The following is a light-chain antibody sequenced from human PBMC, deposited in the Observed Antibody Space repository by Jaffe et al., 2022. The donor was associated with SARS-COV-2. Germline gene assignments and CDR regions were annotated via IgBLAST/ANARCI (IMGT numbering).Light chain of an antibody. V-gene: IGKV3-20*01. CDR1: QRVSTRY. CDR3: QQYGSSPFT. J-gene: IGKJ3*01. Sequence: DIVLTQSPGTLSLSPGERATLSCRASQRVSTRYLAWYQQRPGQAPRLLIYGASSRATGIPDRFSGSGSETDFTLSINRLEPEDFAVYYCQQYGSSPFTFGPGTKVDIK. CDR2: GAS.